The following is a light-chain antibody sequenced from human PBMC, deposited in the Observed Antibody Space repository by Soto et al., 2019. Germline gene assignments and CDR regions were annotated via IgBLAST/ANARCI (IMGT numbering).Light chain of an antibody. V-gene: IGKV3-15*01. CDR3: QQYHNWPLYT. J-gene: IGKJ2*01. CDR2: AAS. CDR1: QSVGSR. Sequence: EIVMTQSPGTLSVSPGDSATLSCRASQSVGSRLAWYQQKPGQAPRLLIYAASTRATGIPATFSAFGSGTEFTLTISDLQSEDFAFYYCQQYHNWPLYTFGQGTNLDIK.